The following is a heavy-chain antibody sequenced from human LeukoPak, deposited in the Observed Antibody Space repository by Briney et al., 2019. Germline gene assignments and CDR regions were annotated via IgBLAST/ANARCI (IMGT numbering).Heavy chain of an antibody. J-gene: IGHJ4*02. Sequence: GGSLRLSCAASGFTFSSYSMNWVRQAPGKGLEWVSSISISSSYINYADSVKGRFTISRDNAKNSLYLQMNSLRAEDTAVYYCARVTSDYDFWSGVYPFDYWGQGTLVTVSS. CDR2: ISISSSYI. D-gene: IGHD3-3*01. V-gene: IGHV3-21*01. CDR3: ARVTSDYDFWSGVYPFDY. CDR1: GFTFSSYS.